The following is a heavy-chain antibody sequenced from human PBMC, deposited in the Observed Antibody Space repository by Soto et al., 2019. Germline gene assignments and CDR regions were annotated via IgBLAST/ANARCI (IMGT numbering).Heavy chain of an antibody. D-gene: IGHD3-10*01. V-gene: IGHV5-51*01. Sequence: PGESLKISCKGSGYSFTSYWIGWVRQMPGKGLEWMGIIYPGDSDTRYSPSFQGQVTISADKSISTAYLQWSSLKASDTAMYYYAVGEPQAGDAFDIWRQGTMVTVSS. CDR2: IYPGDSDT. CDR1: GYSFTSYW. CDR3: AVGEPQAGDAFDI. J-gene: IGHJ3*02.